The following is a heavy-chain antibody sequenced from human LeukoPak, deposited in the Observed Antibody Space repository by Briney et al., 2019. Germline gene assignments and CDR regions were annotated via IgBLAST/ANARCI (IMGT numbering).Heavy chain of an antibody. CDR2: IIPIFGTA. J-gene: IGHJ4*02. Sequence: SVKVSCKASGGTFSSYAISWVRQAPGQGLEWMGGIIPIFGTANFAQKFQGRVTITADESTSTAYMELSSLRSEDTAVYYCASQIEDIVVAPAAMGYSISWYGNYFDYWGQGTLVTVSS. D-gene: IGHD2-2*01. V-gene: IGHV1-69*13. CDR1: GGTFSSYA. CDR3: ASQIEDIVVAPAAMGYSISWYGNYFDY.